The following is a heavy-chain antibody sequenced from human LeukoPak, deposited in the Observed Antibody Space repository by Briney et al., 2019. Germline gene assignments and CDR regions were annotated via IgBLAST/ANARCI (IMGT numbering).Heavy chain of an antibody. J-gene: IGHJ4*02. CDR2: ISSSGSTI. Sequence: GGSLRLSCAASGFTFSSYEMNWVRQAPGKGLEWVSYISSSGSTIYYADSVKGRFTISRDNAKNSLYLQMNSLRAEDTAVYYCARGLGGERITMVRGASSFDYWGQGTLVTVSS. CDR1: GFTFSSYE. V-gene: IGHV3-48*03. D-gene: IGHD3-10*01. CDR3: ARGLGGERITMVRGASSFDY.